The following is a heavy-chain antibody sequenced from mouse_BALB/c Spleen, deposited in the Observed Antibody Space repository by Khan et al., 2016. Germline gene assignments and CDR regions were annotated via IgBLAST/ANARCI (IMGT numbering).Heavy chain of an antibody. Sequence: VQLQQSGPELMKPGASVKISCKASGYSFTSYYMHWVKQSHGKSLEWIGYIDPFNGGTSYNQKFKGKATLTVDKSSSTAYMHLSSLTSEDSAGYYCARPYYGYGYYFDYWGQGTTLTVSS. CDR3: ARPYYGYGYYFDY. CDR1: GYSFTSYY. CDR2: IDPFNGGT. V-gene: IGHV1S135*01. D-gene: IGHD2-9*01. J-gene: IGHJ2*01.